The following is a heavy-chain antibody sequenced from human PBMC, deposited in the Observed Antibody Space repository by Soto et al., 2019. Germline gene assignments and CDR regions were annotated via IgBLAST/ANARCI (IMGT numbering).Heavy chain of an antibody. Sequence: SSETMSLTCTVAGGSSSSGGYYCSCIRQHPGKGLEWIGYIYYSGSTYYNPSLKSRVTISVDTSKNQFSLKLSSVTAADTAVYYCASIGTVRSQTQYYYYYHGMDVWGQGTTVTVSS. CDR3: ASIGTVRSQTQYYYYYHGMDV. D-gene: IGHD3-10*01. J-gene: IGHJ6*02. V-gene: IGHV4-31*03. CDR1: GGSSSSGGYY. CDR2: IYYSGST.